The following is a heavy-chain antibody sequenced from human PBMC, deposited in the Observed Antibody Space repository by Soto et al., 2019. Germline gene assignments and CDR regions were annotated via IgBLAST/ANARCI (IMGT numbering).Heavy chain of an antibody. CDR3: TTDLDSSSWYVEYFQH. D-gene: IGHD6-13*01. Sequence: GGSLRLSCAASGFTFSNAWMSWVRQAPGKGLEWVGRIKSKTDGGTTDYAAPVKGRFTISRDDSKNTLYLQMNSLKTEDTAVYYCTTDLDSSSWYVEYFQHWGQGTLVTVSS. CDR1: GFTFSNAW. J-gene: IGHJ1*01. CDR2: IKSKTDGGTT. V-gene: IGHV3-15*01.